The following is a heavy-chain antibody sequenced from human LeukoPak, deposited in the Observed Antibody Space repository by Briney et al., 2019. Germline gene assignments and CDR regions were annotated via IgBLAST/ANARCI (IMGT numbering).Heavy chain of an antibody. V-gene: IGHV4-59*01. CDR3: ARAVLLWFGESPYYFDY. CDR2: IYYSGST. Sequence: SETLSLTCTVSGGSISSYYWSWIRQPPGKGLEWVGYIYYSGSTNYNPSLKRRVTISVDTSKNQFSLKLISVTAADTAVCYCARAVLLWFGESPYYFDYWGQGTLVTVSS. CDR1: GGSISSYY. J-gene: IGHJ4*02. D-gene: IGHD3-10*01.